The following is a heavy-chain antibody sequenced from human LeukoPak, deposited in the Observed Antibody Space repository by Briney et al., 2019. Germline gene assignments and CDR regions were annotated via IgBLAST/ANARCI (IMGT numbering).Heavy chain of an antibody. CDR1: GFTVSSKY. CDR3: ARERNLEIAVAGTIFDY. CDR2: IYSSGST. V-gene: IGHV3-66*01. J-gene: IGHJ4*02. Sequence: GGSLRLSCAASGFTVSSKYMGWVRQAPGKGLEWVSVIYSSGSTYYADSAKGRFTISRDNSKNTLYLQMNSLRGEDTAVYYCARERNLEIAVAGTIFDYWGQGTLVTVSS. D-gene: IGHD6-19*01.